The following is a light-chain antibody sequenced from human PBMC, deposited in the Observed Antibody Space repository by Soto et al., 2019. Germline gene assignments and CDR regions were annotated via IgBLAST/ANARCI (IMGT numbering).Light chain of an antibody. J-gene: IGKJ1*01. CDR3: QQYDNWPPWT. CDR1: QSVSSN. CDR2: GAS. V-gene: IGKV3-15*01. Sequence: ETVLTQSPVTLSVSPGERATLSCRASQSVSSNLAWYQQKPGQAPRLLIYGASTRATGIPARFSGSGSGREFTLTINSLQSEDFAVYYCQQYDNWPPWTFGQGTKVEVK.